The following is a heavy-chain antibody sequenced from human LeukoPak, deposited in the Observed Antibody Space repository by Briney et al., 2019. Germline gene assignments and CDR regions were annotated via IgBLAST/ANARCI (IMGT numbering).Heavy chain of an antibody. CDR2: LYHSGRT. Sequence: SETLSLTCTVSGGSISNSTNFWGWIRQPPGKEMEWIGSLYHSGRTYYNPSLKSRVTISVDTSKNQFSLKLSSVTAADTAVYYCARAHSIASYYYGVDVWGQGTTVTVSS. J-gene: IGHJ6*02. D-gene: IGHD6-13*01. V-gene: IGHV4-39*07. CDR1: GGSISNSTNF. CDR3: ARAHSIASYYYGVDV.